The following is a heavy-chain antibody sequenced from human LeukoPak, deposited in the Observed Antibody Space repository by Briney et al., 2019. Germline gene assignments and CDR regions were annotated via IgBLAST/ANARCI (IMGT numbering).Heavy chain of an antibody. Sequence: GGSLRLSCAASGFTFSGYWMSWVRQAPGKGLEWVANIKQDGSEKYYVDSVKGRFTISRDNAKNSLYLQMNSLRAEDTAVYYCARDGILYSSGWFDPWGQGTLVTVSS. J-gene: IGHJ5*02. D-gene: IGHD2-8*01. V-gene: IGHV3-7*01. CDR2: IKQDGSEK. CDR3: ARDGILYSSGWFDP. CDR1: GFTFSGYW.